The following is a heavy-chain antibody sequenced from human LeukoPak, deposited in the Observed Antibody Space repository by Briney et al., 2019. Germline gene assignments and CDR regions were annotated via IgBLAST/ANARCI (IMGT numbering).Heavy chain of an antibody. CDR3: VRSRIWEVLSSFDL. J-gene: IGHJ4*02. CDR1: GFTFRNYA. D-gene: IGHD1-26*01. CDR2: MSFDESSK. V-gene: IGHV3-30*04. Sequence: GGSLRPSCAASGFTFRNYAMHWVRQAPGKGLEWVALMSFDESSKDYADSVKGRFTISRDNSNDTLFLQMSSLRADDTAVYYCVRSRIWEVLSSFDLWGQGALVIVSS.